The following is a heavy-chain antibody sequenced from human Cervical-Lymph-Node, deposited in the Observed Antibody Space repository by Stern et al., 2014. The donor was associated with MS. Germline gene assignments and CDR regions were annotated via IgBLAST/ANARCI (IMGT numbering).Heavy chain of an antibody. D-gene: IGHD3-16*02. V-gene: IGHV1-18*04. CDR3: ARGGNDYVWGSYRTFDY. CDR1: GYTFTSYG. J-gene: IGHJ4*02. CDR2: ISAYNGNT. Sequence: VQLVESGAEVKKPGASVKVSCKASGYTFTSYGISWVRQAPGQGLEWMGWISAYNGNTNYAQKLQGSVTMTTDTSTSTAYMELRSLRSDDTAVYYCARGGNDYVWGSYRTFDYWGQGTLVTVSS.